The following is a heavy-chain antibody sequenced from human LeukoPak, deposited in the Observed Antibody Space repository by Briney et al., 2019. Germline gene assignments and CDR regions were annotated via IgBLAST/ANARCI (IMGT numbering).Heavy chain of an antibody. Sequence: SETLSLTCTVSGGSISSYYWSWIRQPPGKGLEWIGYIYYSGSTNYNPSLKSRVSISVDTSKNQFSLKLSSVAAADTAVYYCARDKSPSHDAFDIWGQGTVVTVSS. CDR2: IYYSGST. J-gene: IGHJ3*02. V-gene: IGHV4-59*01. CDR3: ARDKSPSHDAFDI. CDR1: GGSISSYY.